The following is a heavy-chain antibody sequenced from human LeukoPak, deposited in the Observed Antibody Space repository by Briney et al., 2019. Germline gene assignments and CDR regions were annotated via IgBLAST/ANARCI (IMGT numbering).Heavy chain of an antibody. CDR3: VRKVGDY. D-gene: IGHD2-2*01. CDR2: IKQDGSQK. Sequence: QSGGSLRLSCAASGFTFSSYWMSWVRQAPGKGLEWVANIKQDGSQKYYVDSVKGRFTISRDNGKNSVYLQMDSLRAEDTAVYYCVRKVGDYWGQGTLVTVSS. J-gene: IGHJ4*02. V-gene: IGHV3-7*01. CDR1: GFTFSSYW.